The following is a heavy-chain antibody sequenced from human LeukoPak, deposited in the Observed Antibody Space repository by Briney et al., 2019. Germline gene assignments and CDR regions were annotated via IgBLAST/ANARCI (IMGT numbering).Heavy chain of an antibody. D-gene: IGHD3-16*01. CDR1: GITVSSNY. Sequence: GGSLRLSCAVAGITVSSNYMSWVRQAPGKGLEWVSVIYSGGSTYYAGSVKGRFTISRDRSKNTLYLQMSSLRVEDTAVYYCAIIHCYGHAWGQGSLVTVSS. CDR3: AIIHCYGHA. CDR2: IYSGGST. V-gene: IGHV3-66*01. J-gene: IGHJ5*02.